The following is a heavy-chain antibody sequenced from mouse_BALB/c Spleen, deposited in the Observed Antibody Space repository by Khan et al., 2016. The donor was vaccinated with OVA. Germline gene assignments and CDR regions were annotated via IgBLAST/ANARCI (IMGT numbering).Heavy chain of an antibody. D-gene: IGHD1-1*01. V-gene: IGHV5-17*02. CDR2: ISGDSNTI. Sequence: EVELVESGGGLVQPGGSRKLSCAASGFTFNSYGMHWVRQAPEKGLEWVAYISGDSNTIYYTDTVKGRITISRDNPKNTLFLQMTSLMSEDTAMYYCATSYFCGYYFDYWGPGTTLTVS. CDR3: ATSYFCGYYFDY. J-gene: IGHJ2*01. CDR1: GFTFNSYG.